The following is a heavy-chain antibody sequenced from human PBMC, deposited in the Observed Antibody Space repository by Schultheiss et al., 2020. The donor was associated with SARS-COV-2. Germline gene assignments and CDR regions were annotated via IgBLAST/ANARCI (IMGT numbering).Heavy chain of an antibody. CDR1: GFTFSSYS. CDR2: ISSSSSYI. CDR3: ARRQDTVNYHGMDV. Sequence: GGSLRLSCAASGFTFSSYSMNWVRQAPGKGLEWVSSISSSSSYIYYADSVKGRFTISRDNAKNSLYLQMNSLRAEDTAVYYCARRQDTVNYHGMDVWGQGTMVTVSS. V-gene: IGHV3-21*04. D-gene: IGHD5-18*01. J-gene: IGHJ6*02.